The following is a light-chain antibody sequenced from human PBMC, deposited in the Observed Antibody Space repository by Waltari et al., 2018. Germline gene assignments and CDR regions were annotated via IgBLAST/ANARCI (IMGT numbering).Light chain of an antibody. Sequence: QSALTQPASVSGSPGPSIPISCPGTSSYLGRYTYVSWYQQHPGKALKLIIYDVNNRPSGISDRFSGSKSANTASLTISGLQVEDEADYFCSSYTSTTTPFVFGSGTKVTVL. V-gene: IGLV2-14*03. CDR1: SSYLGRYTY. CDR2: DVN. J-gene: IGLJ1*01. CDR3: SSYTSTTTPFV.